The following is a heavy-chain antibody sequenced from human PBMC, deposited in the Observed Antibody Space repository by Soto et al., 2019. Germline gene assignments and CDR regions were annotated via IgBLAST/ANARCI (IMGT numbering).Heavy chain of an antibody. D-gene: IGHD7-27*01. CDR3: AYVGIYLGY. CDR1: GFSFKSYG. V-gene: IGHV3-48*02. J-gene: IGHJ4*02. Sequence: EVQLVESGGGLIQPGGSLRLSCAASGFSFKSYGMNWVRQAPGKGLEWISYIASSSSAIYYADSVKGRFIISRDNAKNSLYLLLYSLRDEDTAVYYCAYVGIYLGYWGQGTLVTVSS. CDR2: IASSSSAI.